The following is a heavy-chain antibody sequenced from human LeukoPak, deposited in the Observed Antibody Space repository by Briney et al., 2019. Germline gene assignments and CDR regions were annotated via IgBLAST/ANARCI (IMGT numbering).Heavy chain of an antibody. J-gene: IGHJ4*02. CDR3: ARARGYYDSSGNIGDY. Sequence: GGSLRLSCAASGFTVSSNDMSWVRQAPGKGLEWVSVIYSGGSTYYADSVKGRFTISRDNSKNTLYLQMNSLRAEDTAVYYCARARGYYDSSGNIGDYWGQGTLVTVSS. CDR2: IYSGGST. CDR1: GFTVSSND. V-gene: IGHV3-53*01. D-gene: IGHD3-22*01.